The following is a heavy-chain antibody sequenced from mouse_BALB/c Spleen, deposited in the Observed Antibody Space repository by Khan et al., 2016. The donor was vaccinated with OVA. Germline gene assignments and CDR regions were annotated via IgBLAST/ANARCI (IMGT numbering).Heavy chain of an antibody. J-gene: IGHJ1*01. CDR1: GFNIKDNY. D-gene: IGHD6-1*01. CDR2: IAPANGNT. Sequence: VQLQQSGAELVKPGASVKLSCTVSGFNIKDNYIHWVKQRPDQGLEWIGRIAPANGNTKYEPKFQGRVTITADTSSNTAYLQVSSLTSEDSSVYYCAHPSEDPRSFNVWGAGTTVTVSS. CDR3: AHPSEDPRSFNV. V-gene: IGHV14-3*02.